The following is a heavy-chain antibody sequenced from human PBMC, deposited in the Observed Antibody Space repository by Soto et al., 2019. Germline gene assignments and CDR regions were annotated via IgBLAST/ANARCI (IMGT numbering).Heavy chain of an antibody. CDR2: ISHDGIST. V-gene: IGHV3-30-3*01. CDR3: AREDRRSGRAGTFFH. CDR1: GFMFSTSV. D-gene: IGHD3-22*01. Sequence: QVQLVESGGGVIQPGRSLRLSCAASGFMFSTSVMHWVRQTPGKGLEWVAGISHDGISTHYIDSVKGRFTISRDNSKNTLVLQMDSLSAEATAVYHCAREDRRSGRAGTFFHRGQGTLVSVSS. J-gene: IGHJ1*01.